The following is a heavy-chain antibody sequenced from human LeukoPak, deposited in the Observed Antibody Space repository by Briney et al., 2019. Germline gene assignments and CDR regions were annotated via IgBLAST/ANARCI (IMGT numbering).Heavy chain of an antibody. Sequence: GGSLRLSCAASGFTFSTYAMHRVRQAPGKGLEWVAVISYDGNNEYYADSVKGRLTISRDNSKNTLYLQMNSLRAEDAAVYYCARGYCSSTTCPPFDYWGQGTLVTVSS. CDR1: GFTFSTYA. CDR2: ISYDGNNE. J-gene: IGHJ4*02. D-gene: IGHD2-2*01. V-gene: IGHV3-30*04. CDR3: ARGYCSSTTCPPFDY.